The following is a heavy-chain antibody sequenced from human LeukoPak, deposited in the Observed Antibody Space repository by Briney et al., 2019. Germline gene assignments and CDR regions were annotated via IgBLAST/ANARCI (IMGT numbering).Heavy chain of an antibody. Sequence: PGGSLRLSCAASGFTFSESWMSWVRQAPGKGLEWVANMNQDGSEKDYVDSVTGRFTISRDNARESLYLQMSSLRAEDTAVYYCATYTHWVAGDVWGHGTTVTVSS. CDR1: GFTFSESW. CDR3: ATYTHWVAGDV. J-gene: IGHJ6*02. V-gene: IGHV3-7*01. CDR2: MNQDGSEK. D-gene: IGHD3-16*01.